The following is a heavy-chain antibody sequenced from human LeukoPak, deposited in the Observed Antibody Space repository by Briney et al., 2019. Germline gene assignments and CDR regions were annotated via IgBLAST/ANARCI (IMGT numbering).Heavy chain of an antibody. J-gene: IGHJ4*02. CDR3: AKEWGYYYDSSGYY. D-gene: IGHD3-22*01. CDR1: GFTFSSYA. V-gene: IGHV3-23*01. CDR2: ISGSGGST. Sequence: PRGSLRLSCAASGFTFSSYAMSWVRQAPGKGLEWVSAISGSGGSTYYADSVKGRFTISRDNSKNTLYLQMNSLRAEDTAVYYCAKEWGYYYDSSGYYWGQGTLVTVSS.